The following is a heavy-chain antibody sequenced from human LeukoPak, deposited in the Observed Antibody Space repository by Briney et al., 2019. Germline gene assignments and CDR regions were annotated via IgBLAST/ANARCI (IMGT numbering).Heavy chain of an antibody. V-gene: IGHV1-8*01. CDR1: GYTFTSYD. J-gene: IGHJ4*02. Sequence: ASVKVSCKASGYTFTSYDINWVRQAPGQGLEWMGWMNPNSGNTGYAQKFQGRVTMTRNTSISTAYMELSSLRSEDTAVYYCAIAAMVRGVFDYWGQGTLVTVSS. CDR2: MNPNSGNT. CDR3: AIAAMVRGVFDY. D-gene: IGHD3-10*01.